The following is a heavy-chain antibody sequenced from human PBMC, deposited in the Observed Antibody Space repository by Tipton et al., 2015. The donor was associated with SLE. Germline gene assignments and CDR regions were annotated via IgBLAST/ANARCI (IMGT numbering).Heavy chain of an antibody. J-gene: IGHJ2*01. CDR1: GGSFSGYY. CDR2: IYYSGST. Sequence: TLSLTCAVYGGSFSGYYWSWIRQPPGKGLEWIGYIYYSGSTNYNPSLKSRVTISVDTSKNQFSLKLSSVTAADTAVYYCAREPGSSSWAYFDLWGRGTLVTVSS. D-gene: IGHD6-13*01. CDR3: AREPGSSSWAYFDL. V-gene: IGHV4-59*01.